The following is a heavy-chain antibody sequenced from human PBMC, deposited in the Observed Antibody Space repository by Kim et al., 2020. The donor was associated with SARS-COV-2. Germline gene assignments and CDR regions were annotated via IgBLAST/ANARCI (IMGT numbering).Heavy chain of an antibody. V-gene: IGHV4-28*01. CDR1: GYSITSSRW. CDR3: ATTRPPVVAAAYYYGVDV. Sequence: SETLSLTCAVSGYSITSSRWWGWIRQPPGKGLEWIGYIYYSGSTYYNPSLKSRVTMSVDMSKNQFSLKLSSVTAVDTAVYYCATTRPPVVAAAYYYGVDVWGQGTTVTVSS. CDR2: IYYSGST. J-gene: IGHJ6*02. D-gene: IGHD2-15*01.